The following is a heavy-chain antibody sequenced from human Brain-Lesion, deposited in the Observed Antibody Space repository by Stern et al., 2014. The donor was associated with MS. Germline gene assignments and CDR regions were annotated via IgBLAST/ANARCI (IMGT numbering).Heavy chain of an antibody. CDR2: INRAGRTP. CDR1: GFTFSNSW. D-gene: IGHD3-10*01. V-gene: IGHV3-74*02. CDR3: TILSGPYDH. Sequence: EVQLVESGGGLVQPGGSLRLSCAASGFTFSNSWMHWVRQAPGKGLVGVSPINRAGRTPTYADSVKGRFTLSLDKDTNTLSRQLSSLRAEDTAVYYCTILSGPYDHWGQGTLVTVSS. J-gene: IGHJ4*02.